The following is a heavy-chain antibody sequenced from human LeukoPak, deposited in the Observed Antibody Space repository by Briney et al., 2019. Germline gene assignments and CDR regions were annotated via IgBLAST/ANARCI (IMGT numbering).Heavy chain of an antibody. CDR3: ARDGLELRNWFDP. CDR2: IYHSGST. CDR1: GYSISSGYY. Sequence: PSETLCLTCAVSGYSISSGYYWGWIRPPPGKGLEWIGSIYHSGSTYYNPSLKSRVTISVDTSKNQFSLKLSSVTAADTAVYYCARDGLELRNWFDPWGQGTLVTVSS. J-gene: IGHJ5*02. D-gene: IGHD5-24*01. V-gene: IGHV4-38-2*02.